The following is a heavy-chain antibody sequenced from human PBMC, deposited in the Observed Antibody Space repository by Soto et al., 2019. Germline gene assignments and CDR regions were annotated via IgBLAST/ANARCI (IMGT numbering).Heavy chain of an antibody. V-gene: IGHV3-30*18. CDR2: ISYDGSNK. D-gene: IGHD2-15*01. CDR3: AKDLYRYCSGGSCYYADY. J-gene: IGHJ4*02. Sequence: QVQLVESGGGVVQPGRSLRLSCAASGFTFSSYGMHWVRQAPGKGLEWVAVISYDGSNKYYADSVKGRFTISRDNSKNTLYLQMNSLRAEDTAVYYCAKDLYRYCSGGSCYYADYWGQGTLVTVSS. CDR1: GFTFSSYG.